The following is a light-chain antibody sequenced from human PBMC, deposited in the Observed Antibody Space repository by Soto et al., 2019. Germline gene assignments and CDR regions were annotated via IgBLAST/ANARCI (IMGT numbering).Light chain of an antibody. Sequence: DIVLTQSPGTLSLSPGERATLSCRASQNVRNTYLAWYQQKAGQAPRLLLYAASSRATGIPDRFSGSGSGTDFTLTITGLEPEDFAVYYCQQYGSSPDLITFGPGTKVDIK. CDR3: QQYGSSPDLIT. CDR1: QNVRNTY. V-gene: IGKV3-20*01. CDR2: AAS. J-gene: IGKJ3*01.